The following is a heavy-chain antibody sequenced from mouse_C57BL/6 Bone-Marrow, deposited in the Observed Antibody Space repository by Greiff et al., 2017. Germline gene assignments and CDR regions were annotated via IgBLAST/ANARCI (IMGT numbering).Heavy chain of an antibody. CDR1: GYSITSGYY. CDR2: ISYDGSN. V-gene: IGHV3-6*01. CDR3: SRSCNYVGVWFAY. D-gene: IGHD2-1*01. Sequence: EVKLVESGPGLVKPSQSLSLTCSVTGYSITSGYYWNWIRQFPGNKLEWMGYISYDGSNNYNPSLKNRISITRATSKNQFFLKLNSVTTEDTATYDCSRSCNYVGVWFAYWGQGTLVTVSA. J-gene: IGHJ3*01.